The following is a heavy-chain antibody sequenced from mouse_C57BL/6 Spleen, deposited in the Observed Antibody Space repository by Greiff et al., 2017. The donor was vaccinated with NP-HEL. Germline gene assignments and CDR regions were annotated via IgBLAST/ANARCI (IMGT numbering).Heavy chain of an antibody. CDR2: IYPGSGST. J-gene: IGHJ2*01. CDR3: ARRGAGTVDY. D-gene: IGHD4-1*01. CDR1: GYTFTSYW. V-gene: IGHV1-55*01. Sequence: QVQLQQPGAELVKPGASVKMSCKASGYTFTSYWITWVKQRPGQGLEWIGDIYPGSGSTNYNEQVKSKATLTVDTSYSTAYMQLSSLTSDDSAVYYCARRGAGTVDYWGQGTTLTVSS.